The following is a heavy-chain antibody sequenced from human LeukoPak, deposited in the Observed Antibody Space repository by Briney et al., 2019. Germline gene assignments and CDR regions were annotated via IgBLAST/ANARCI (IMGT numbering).Heavy chain of an antibody. V-gene: IGHV4-61*02. Sequence: PSQTLSLTCTVSGGSISSGSYYWSWLRQPAGKGLEWIGRIYTSGSTNYNPSLKSRVTISVDTSKNQFSLKLSSVTAADTAVYYCARTSITIFGVDAFDIWGQGTMVTVSS. CDR2: IYTSGST. CDR3: ARTSITIFGVDAFDI. D-gene: IGHD3-3*01. J-gene: IGHJ3*02. CDR1: GGSISSGSYY.